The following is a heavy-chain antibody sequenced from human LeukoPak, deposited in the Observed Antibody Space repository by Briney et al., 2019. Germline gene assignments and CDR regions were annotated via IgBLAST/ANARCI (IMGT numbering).Heavy chain of an antibody. CDR3: AREAVVVPAAGLTGAFDI. V-gene: IGHV4-4*07. CDR1: GGSISSYY. J-gene: IGHJ3*02. D-gene: IGHD2-2*01. CDR2: IYTSGST. Sequence: SETLSLTCTVSGGSISSYYWCWLRQPAGKGLEWIGRIYTSGSTNYNPSLKSRVTMSVDTSKNQFSLKLSSVTAADTAVYYCAREAVVVPAAGLTGAFDIWGQGTMVTVSS.